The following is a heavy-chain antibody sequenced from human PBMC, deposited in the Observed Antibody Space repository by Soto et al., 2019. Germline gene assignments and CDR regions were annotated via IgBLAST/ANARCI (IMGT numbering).Heavy chain of an antibody. J-gene: IGHJ4*02. Sequence: GGSLRLSCAASGFTFSDYAMHWVRQAPGKGLDWVAVIWYDGSNKYYADSVKGRFTISRDNSKNTLYLQMNSLRAEDTAVYYCARVTGGYSFGCFDYWGQGTLVTVSS. CDR2: IWYDGSNK. D-gene: IGHD5-18*01. CDR1: GFTFSDYA. CDR3: ARVTGGYSFGCFDY. V-gene: IGHV3-33*01.